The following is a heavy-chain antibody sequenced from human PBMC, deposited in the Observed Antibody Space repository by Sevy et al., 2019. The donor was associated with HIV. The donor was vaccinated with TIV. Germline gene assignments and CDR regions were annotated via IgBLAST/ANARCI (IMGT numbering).Heavy chain of an antibody. J-gene: IGHJ4*02. Sequence: GGSLRLSCAASGFTFSSYSMNWVRQAPGKGLEWVSYISSSSSTIYYADSVKGRFTISRDNAKNSLYLQMNSLRDEDTAVYYCARDPLDYYGSGSYYSLDYWGQGTLVTVSS. V-gene: IGHV3-48*02. CDR2: ISSSSSTI. CDR1: GFTFSSYS. D-gene: IGHD3-10*01. CDR3: ARDPLDYYGSGSYYSLDY.